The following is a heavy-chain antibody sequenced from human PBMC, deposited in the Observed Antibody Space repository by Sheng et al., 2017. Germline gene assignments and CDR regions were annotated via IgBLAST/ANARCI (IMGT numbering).Heavy chain of an antibody. J-gene: IGHJ6*04. V-gene: IGHV3-48*01. CDR2: ISSTGDTR. Sequence: EVQLVESGGALVQPGESLRLSCIASGFTFSDYSMDWVRQAPGRGLEWVSYISSTGDTRYYADSVKGRFSISRDNAKNSLYLQLNSLRAEDTAVYYCARDPSYITLVQGFWGKGTTVTVSS. D-gene: IGHD3-10*01. CDR3: ARDPSYITLVQGF. CDR1: GFTFSDYS.